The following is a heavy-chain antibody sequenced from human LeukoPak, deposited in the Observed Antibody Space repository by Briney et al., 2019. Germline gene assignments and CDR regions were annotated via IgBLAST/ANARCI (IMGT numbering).Heavy chain of an antibody. D-gene: IGHD3-9*01. CDR3: VSHSDPLTGYSFDY. CDR2: IYDNGDT. CDR1: RYTFSGNY. J-gene: IGHJ4*02. Sequence: GGSLRLSCAAPRYTFSGNYMTWVRQAPGKGLEWVSIIYDNGDTYYADSVKGRFTFTRASSKNTVSLEMNSIRVDDTAVYYCVSHSDPLTGYSFDYWGQGTLVTVSS. V-gene: IGHV3-53*01.